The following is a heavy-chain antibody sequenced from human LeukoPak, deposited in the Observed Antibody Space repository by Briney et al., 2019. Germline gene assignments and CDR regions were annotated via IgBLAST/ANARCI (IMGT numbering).Heavy chain of an antibody. Sequence: PSETLSLTCAVSGGSISSGGYSWSWIRQPPGKGLEWIGNMYHSGSTYYNPSLKSRVTISVDTSKNQFSLKLSAVTAADTAVYYCARGFYFFDYWGQGTLVTVSS. V-gene: IGHV4-30-2*01. CDR3: ARGFYFFDY. J-gene: IGHJ4*02. CDR2: MYHSGST. CDR1: GGSISSGGYS. D-gene: IGHD3-3*01.